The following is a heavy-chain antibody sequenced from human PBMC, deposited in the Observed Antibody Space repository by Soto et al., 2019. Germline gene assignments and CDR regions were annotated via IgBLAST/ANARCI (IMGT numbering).Heavy chain of an antibody. D-gene: IGHD4-17*01. J-gene: IGHJ4*02. Sequence: EVQLLESGGGLVQPGGSLRLSCAVSGFTFSNYAMTWVRQAPGKGPEWVSSISGAGGVTHYADSVRGRFTIARDNYKHTVYLQMNSLRAEDTAVYYCAKDKSRGVTVTPDYWGQGTLGTVSS. CDR1: GFTFSNYA. CDR2: ISGAGGVT. V-gene: IGHV3-23*01. CDR3: AKDKSRGVTVTPDY.